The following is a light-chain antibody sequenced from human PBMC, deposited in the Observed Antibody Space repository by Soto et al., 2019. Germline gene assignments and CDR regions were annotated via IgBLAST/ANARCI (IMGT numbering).Light chain of an antibody. CDR1: QCISSA. Sequence: AIQLTQSPSSLSASVGDRVTITCRASQCISSALAWYQQKPGKAPKLLIYDASSLESGVPSRFSGIGAGTDSALTLSSLRPQAVATYYCQQFHSYPLPRTFGQGTKVEIK. CDR3: QQFHSYPLPRT. J-gene: IGKJ1*01. V-gene: IGKV1-13*02. CDR2: DAS.